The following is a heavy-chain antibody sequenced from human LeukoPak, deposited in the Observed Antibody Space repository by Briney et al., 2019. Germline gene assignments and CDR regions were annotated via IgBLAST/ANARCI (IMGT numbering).Heavy chain of an antibody. CDR2: INSDGSST. CDR1: GFTLSSYW. J-gene: IGHJ3*02. V-gene: IGHV3-74*01. D-gene: IGHD3-10*01. CDR3: ARSGGDAFDI. Sequence: GGSLRXSCTASGFTLSSYWMHWVRQAPGKGVGWVSRINSDGSSTIYADSVKGRFIISRDNAKKTLYLQMNSLRAEDTAVYYCARSGGDAFDIWGQGTVVTVSS.